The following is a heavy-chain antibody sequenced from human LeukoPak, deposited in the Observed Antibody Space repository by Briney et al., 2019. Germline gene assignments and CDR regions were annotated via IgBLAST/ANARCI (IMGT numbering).Heavy chain of an antibody. V-gene: IGHV3-23*01. CDR2: ISGSGGST. D-gene: IGHD3-3*01. CDR1: GFTFSSYA. J-gene: IGHJ4*02. CDR3: AKDGFSYYDFWSGYYTPDY. Sequence: GGSLRLSCAASGFTFSSYAMSWVRQAPGKGLEWVSAISGSGGSTYYADSVKGRFTISRDKSKNTLYLQMNSLRAEDTAVYYCAKDGFSYYDFWSGYYTPDYWGQGTLVTVSS.